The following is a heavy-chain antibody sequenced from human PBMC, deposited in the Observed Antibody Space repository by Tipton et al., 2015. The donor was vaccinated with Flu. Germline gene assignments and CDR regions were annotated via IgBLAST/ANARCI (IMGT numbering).Heavy chain of an antibody. CDR2: IYYSGST. CDR3: ARVEDRGVTTGVDAFDI. V-gene: IGHV4-34*01. J-gene: IGHJ3*02. D-gene: IGHD4-11*01. CDR1: GGSFSGYY. Sequence: TLSLTCAVYGGSFSGYYWGWIRQPPGKGLEWIGSIYYSGSTYYNPSLKSRVTISVDTSKNQFSLKLSSVTAADTAVYYCARVEDRGVTTGVDAFDIWGQGTMVTVSS.